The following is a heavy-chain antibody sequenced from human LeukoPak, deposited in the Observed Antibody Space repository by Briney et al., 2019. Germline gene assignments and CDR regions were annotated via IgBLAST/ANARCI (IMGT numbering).Heavy chain of an antibody. CDR3: ARDLGMADYYGAGG. CDR2: IWYDGSNK. V-gene: IGHV3-33*01. D-gene: IGHD3-10*01. CDR1: GFTFSSYG. J-gene: IGHJ4*02. Sequence: PGGSLRLSCAASGFTFSSYGMHWVRQAPGKGLEWVAVIWYDGSNKYYADSVKGRFTTSRDNSKNTLYLQMNSLRAEDTAVYYCARDLGMADYYGAGGWGQGTLVTVSS.